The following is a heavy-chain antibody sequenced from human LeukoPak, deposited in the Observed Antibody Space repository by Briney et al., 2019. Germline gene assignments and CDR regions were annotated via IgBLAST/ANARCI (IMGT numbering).Heavy chain of an antibody. CDR3: ARVGITMVRGVRNYFDY. Sequence: ASVKVSCKASGYTFTSYGISWVRQAPGQGLEWMGWISAYNGNTNYAQKLQGRVTMTTDTSTSTAYMELRSLRSDDTAVYYCARVGITMVRGVRNYFDYWGQGTLVTVSS. CDR1: GYTFTSYG. J-gene: IGHJ4*02. CDR2: ISAYNGNT. D-gene: IGHD3-10*01. V-gene: IGHV1-18*01.